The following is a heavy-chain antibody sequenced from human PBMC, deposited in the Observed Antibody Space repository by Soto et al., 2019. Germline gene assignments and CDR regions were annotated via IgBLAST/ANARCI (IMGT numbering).Heavy chain of an antibody. CDR3: ADAAQYSSSWYPRGYYYYYGMDV. D-gene: IGHD6-13*01. V-gene: IGHV3-23*01. CDR2: ISGSGGST. CDR1: GFTFSSYA. J-gene: IGHJ6*02. Sequence: GGSLRLSCAASGFTFSSYAMSWVRQAPGKGLEWVPAISGSGGSTYYADSVKGRFTISRDNSKNTLYLQMNSLRAEDTAVYYCADAAQYSSSWYPRGYYYYYGMDVWGQGTTVTVSS.